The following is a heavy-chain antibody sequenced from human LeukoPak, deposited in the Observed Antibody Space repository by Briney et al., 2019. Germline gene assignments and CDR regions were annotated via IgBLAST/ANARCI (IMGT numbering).Heavy chain of an antibody. CDR1: GFTVSNTY. CDR2: IYSGGST. V-gene: IGHV3-53*01. Sequence: GGSLRLSCAASGFTVSNTYMSWVRQAPGKGPEWVSVIYSGGSTYYADSVKGRFTISRDNSKNTLYLRMNSLGAEDTAVYYCARIHFYYDSSEVGHYWGQGTLVTVSS. D-gene: IGHD3-22*01. CDR3: ARIHFYYDSSEVGHY. J-gene: IGHJ4*02.